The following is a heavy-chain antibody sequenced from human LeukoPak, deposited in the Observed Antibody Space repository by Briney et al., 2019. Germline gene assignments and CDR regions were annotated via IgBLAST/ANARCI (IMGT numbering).Heavy chain of an antibody. D-gene: IGHD4-11*01. J-gene: IGHJ4*02. CDR3: ASNYGG. CDR1: GFDFSNYW. CDR2: IKQDGSEI. Sequence: GGSLRLSCAASGFDFSNYWMYWVRQAPGKGLEWVANIKQDGSEIYYVDSVRGRFTISRDNAKNSLSLQMNSLRAEDTAVYYCASNYGGWGQGTLVTVSS. V-gene: IGHV3-7*03.